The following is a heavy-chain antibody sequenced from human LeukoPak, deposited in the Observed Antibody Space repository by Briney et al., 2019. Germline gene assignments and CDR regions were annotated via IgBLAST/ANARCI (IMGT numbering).Heavy chain of an antibody. V-gene: IGHV1-18*04. CDR2: ISAYNGNT. CDR3: ASGLTGYYNTFDY. CDR1: GYTFTSYG. J-gene: IGHJ4*02. D-gene: IGHD3-9*01. Sequence: VASLKVSCKASGYTFTSYGISWVRQAPGQGLEWLGWISAYNGNTNYAQKLQGRVTMTTDTSTSTAYMELRSLRSDDTAVYYCASGLTGYYNTFDYWGQGTLVTVSS.